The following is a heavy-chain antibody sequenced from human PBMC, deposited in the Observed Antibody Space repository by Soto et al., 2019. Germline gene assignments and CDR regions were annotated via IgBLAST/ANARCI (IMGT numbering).Heavy chain of an antibody. CDR3: ARSLYGDYESPDFDY. CDR1: GGSISSYY. J-gene: IGHJ4*02. V-gene: IGHV4-59*01. Sequence: SETLSLTCTVSGGSISSYYWSWIRQPPGKGLEWIGYIYYSGSTNYNPSLKSRVTISVDTSKNQFSLKLSSVTAADTAVYYCARSLYGDYESPDFDYWGQGTLVTVSS. D-gene: IGHD4-17*01. CDR2: IYYSGST.